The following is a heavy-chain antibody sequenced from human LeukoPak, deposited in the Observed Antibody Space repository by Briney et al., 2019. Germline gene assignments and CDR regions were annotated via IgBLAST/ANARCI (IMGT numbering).Heavy chain of an antibody. CDR3: VGANFLYCGSTSCLFDF. CDR2: INPVSGGT. V-gene: IGHV1-2*02. Sequence: ASVKVSFTASEYTFTDNYFHWVRQAPGQGPEWMGWINPVSGGTHYLWKVHDRVTLTRDSTINPAYMELSGLRSDDTAVYYWVGANFLYCGSTSCLFDFWGQGTLVTVSS. D-gene: IGHD2-2*01. CDR1: EYTFTDNY. J-gene: IGHJ4*02.